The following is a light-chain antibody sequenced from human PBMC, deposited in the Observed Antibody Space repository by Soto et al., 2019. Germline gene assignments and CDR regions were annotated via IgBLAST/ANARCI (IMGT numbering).Light chain of an antibody. CDR3: QHSGT. V-gene: IGKV1-5*03. CDR2: KAS. J-gene: IGKJ1*01. Sequence: DIQMTQSPSTLSASVGDRVTITCRASQSISTRLAWYQQKPGRAPNLLIYKASDLKTGVPSRFSGSGSGTEFTLSMPTLQPDDFATYYCQHSGTFGQGTKVEIK. CDR1: QSISTR.